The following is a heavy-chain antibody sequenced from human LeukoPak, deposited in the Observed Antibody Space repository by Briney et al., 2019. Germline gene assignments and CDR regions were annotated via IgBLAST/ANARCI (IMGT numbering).Heavy chain of an antibody. J-gene: IGHJ4*02. D-gene: IGHD3-10*01. CDR1: GFTFSSYE. Sequence: GGSLRLSCAAFGFTFSSYEMSWVRRAPGKGLEWLSYISGSGSSIYYADSVKGRFTISRDNAKNSLYLQMNSLRAEDTAVYYCARITMVRGVSDYWGQGTLVTVSS. V-gene: IGHV3-48*03. CDR3: ARITMVRGVSDY. CDR2: ISGSGSSI.